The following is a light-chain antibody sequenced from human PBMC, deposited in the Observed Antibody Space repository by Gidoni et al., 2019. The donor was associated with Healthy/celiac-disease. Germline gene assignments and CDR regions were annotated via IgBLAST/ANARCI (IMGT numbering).Light chain of an antibody. CDR3: QQSYSTQLT. CDR1: QRISSH. J-gene: IGKJ4*01. V-gene: IGKV1-39*01. CDR2: AAS. Sequence: IHIPHSPSSLSASVGDRVTITCRASQRISSHLNWYQQKPGKAPKLLSYAASSVQSGVPSRFSGSGSGTDVTITISSLQPEDCANYYCQQSYSTQLTFGGGTKVEIK.